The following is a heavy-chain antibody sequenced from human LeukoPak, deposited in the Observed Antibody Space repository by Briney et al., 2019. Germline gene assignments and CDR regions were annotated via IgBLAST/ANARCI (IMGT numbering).Heavy chain of an antibody. CDR2: ISGSGGST. J-gene: IGHJ4*02. CDR1: GFTFSSYA. D-gene: IGHD2-2*01. Sequence: PGGSLRLSCAASGFTFSSYAMSWVRQAPGKGLEWFSAISGSGGSTCYADSVKGRFTISRDNSKNTLYLQMNSLRAEDTAVYYCAKDLPDIVVAPAAEEGFYWGQGTLVTVSS. CDR3: AKDLPDIVVAPAAEEGFY. V-gene: IGHV3-23*01.